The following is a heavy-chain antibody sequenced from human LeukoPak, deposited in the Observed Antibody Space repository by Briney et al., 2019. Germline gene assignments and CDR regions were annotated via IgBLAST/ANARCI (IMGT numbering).Heavy chain of an antibody. V-gene: IGHV1-2*02. CDR1: GYTFTGYY. CDR2: INPNSGGT. J-gene: IGHJ4*02. Sequence: ASVKVSCKASGYTFTGYYMHWVRQAPGQGLEWMGWINPNSGGTNYAQKFQGRVTMTRDTSISTAYMELSRLRSDDTAVYYCARGYIVVVPAAHSRDYWGQGTLVTVSS. CDR3: ARGYIVVVPAAHSRDY. D-gene: IGHD2-2*01.